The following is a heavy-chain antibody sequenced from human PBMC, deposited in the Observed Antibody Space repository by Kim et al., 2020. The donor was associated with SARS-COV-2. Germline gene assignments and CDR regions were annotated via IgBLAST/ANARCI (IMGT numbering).Heavy chain of an antibody. V-gene: IGHV3-21*01. CDR1: GFTFSTYS. Sequence: GGSLRLSCAASGFTFSTYSMNWVRQAPGKGLEWVSSFSSSSSHIYYADSVKGRFIISRDNAKNSQYLQMNSLRAEDTAVYYCARVRYQLLWGAFDIWGQGTMVTVSS. J-gene: IGHJ3*02. D-gene: IGHD2-2*01. CDR2: FSSSSSHI. CDR3: ARVRYQLLWGAFDI.